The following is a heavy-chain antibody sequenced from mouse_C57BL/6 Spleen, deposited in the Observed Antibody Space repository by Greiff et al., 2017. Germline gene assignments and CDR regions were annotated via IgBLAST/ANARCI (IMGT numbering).Heavy chain of an antibody. J-gene: IGHJ1*03. Sequence: EVQRVESGGGLVQPKGSLKLSCAASGFSFNTYAMNWVRQAPGKGLEWVARIRSKSNNYATYYADSVKDRFTISRDDSESMLYLQMNNLKTEDTAMYYCVSSYSNFYWYFDVWGTGTTVTVSS. V-gene: IGHV10-1*01. CDR3: VSSYSNFYWYFDV. CDR2: IRSKSNNYAT. D-gene: IGHD2-5*01. CDR1: GFSFNTYA.